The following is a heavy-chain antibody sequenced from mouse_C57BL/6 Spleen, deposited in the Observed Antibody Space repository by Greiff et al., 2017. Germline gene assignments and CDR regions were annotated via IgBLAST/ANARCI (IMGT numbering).Heavy chain of an antibody. CDR3: ARENYDGYQYYFDY. J-gene: IGHJ2*01. CDR2: LSDGGSYT. Sequence: EVKLVESGGGLVKPGGSLKLSCAASGFTFSSYAMSWVRQTPEKRLEWVATLSDGGSYTYYPDNVKGRFTISRDNAKNNLYLQMSHLKSEDTAMYYCARENYDGYQYYFDYWGQGTTLTVSS. V-gene: IGHV5-4*01. CDR1: GFTFSSYA. D-gene: IGHD2-3*01.